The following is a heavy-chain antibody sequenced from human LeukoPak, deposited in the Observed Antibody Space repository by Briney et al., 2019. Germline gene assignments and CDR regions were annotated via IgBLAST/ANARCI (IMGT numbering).Heavy chain of an antibody. CDR3: ARRSGQGGFDY. J-gene: IGHJ4*02. V-gene: IGHV5-51*01. CDR2: IYPGDSDT. D-gene: IGHD3-10*01. Sequence: GEFLKISCKASGYSVTSYWIGWVRQMPGQGLEYMGIIYPGDSDTRYNPSFQGQVTMSADKSISTAYLQWSSLKASDTAMYYCARRSGQGGFDYWGQGTLVTVSS. CDR1: GYSVTSYW.